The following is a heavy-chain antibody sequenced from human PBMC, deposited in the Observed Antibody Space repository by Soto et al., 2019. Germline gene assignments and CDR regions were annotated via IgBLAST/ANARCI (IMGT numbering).Heavy chain of an antibody. CDR3: AREYYDFWSGYYSHYYYGMDV. V-gene: IGHV3-74*01. J-gene: IGHJ6*02. D-gene: IGHD3-3*01. CDR1: GFTFSSYW. CDR2: INSDGSST. Sequence: EVQLVESGGGLVQPGGSLRLSCAASGFTFSSYWMHWVRQAPGKGLVWVSRINSDGSSTSYADSVKGRFTISRDNAKNTLYLQMNSLRAEDTAVYYCAREYYDFWSGYYSHYYYGMDVWGQGTTVTVSS.